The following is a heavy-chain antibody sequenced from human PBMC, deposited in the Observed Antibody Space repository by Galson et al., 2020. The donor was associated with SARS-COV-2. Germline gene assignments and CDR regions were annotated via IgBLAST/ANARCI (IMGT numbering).Heavy chain of an antibody. CDR3: ARKGSRGVGATTWYFDL. CDR2: ISYDGSNK. J-gene: IGHJ2*01. CDR1: GFTFSSYA. D-gene: IGHD1-26*01. V-gene: IGHV3-30-3*01. Sequence: GESLKISCAASGFTFSSYAMHWVRQAPGKGLAWVAVISYDGSNKYYADSVKGRFTISRDNSKNTLYLQMNSLRAEDTAVYYCARKGSRGVGATTWYFDLWGRGTLVTVSS.